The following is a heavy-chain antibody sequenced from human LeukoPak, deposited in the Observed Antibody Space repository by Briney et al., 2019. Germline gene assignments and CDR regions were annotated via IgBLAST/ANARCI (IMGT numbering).Heavy chain of an antibody. D-gene: IGHD3-16*01. CDR2: ISSDGGTI. CDR1: GFTFSSYW. V-gene: IGHV3-74*01. CDR3: ARGRGWVDH. Sequence: SGGSLRLSCAASGFTFSSYWMNWVRQAPGKGLVWVSRISSDGGTISYADSVKGRFTISRDNARNSVNLQLNSLRVEDTALYYCARGRGWVDHWGQGTLVAVSS. J-gene: IGHJ4*02.